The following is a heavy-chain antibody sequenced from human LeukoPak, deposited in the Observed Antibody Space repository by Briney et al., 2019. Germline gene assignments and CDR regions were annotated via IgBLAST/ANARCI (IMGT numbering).Heavy chain of an antibody. CDR2: VSDSDTNT. Sequence: GGSLRLFCAASGFNFYIYAMTWVRQAPGKGLEWVSSVSDSDTNTYYAGSVKGRFTISRDNSKNTLYLQMNSLRAEDTAVYYCVKDWRDEANCGGDCLEYWGQGTPVTVSS. D-gene: IGHD2-21*02. CDR1: GFNFYIYA. V-gene: IGHV3-23*01. CDR3: VKDWRDEANCGGDCLEY. J-gene: IGHJ4*02.